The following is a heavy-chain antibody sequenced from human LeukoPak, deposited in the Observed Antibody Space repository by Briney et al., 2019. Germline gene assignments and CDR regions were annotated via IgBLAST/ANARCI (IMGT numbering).Heavy chain of an antibody. CDR3: ARAPRDSRAYYFDY. Sequence: GGSLRLSCAASGFTFSSYSMNWVRQAPGRGLEWVSSISSSSSYIYYADSVKGRFTISRDNAKNSLYLQMNSLRAEDTAVYSCARAPRDSRAYYFDYWGQGTLVTVSS. CDR1: GFTFSSYS. D-gene: IGHD2-21*02. CDR2: ISSSSSYI. V-gene: IGHV3-21*01. J-gene: IGHJ4*02.